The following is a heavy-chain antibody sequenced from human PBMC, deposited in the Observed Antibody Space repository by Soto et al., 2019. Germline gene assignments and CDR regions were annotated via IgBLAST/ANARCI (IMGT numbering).Heavy chain of an antibody. CDR3: ARASDYYDSSGYHYDAFDI. CDR1: GGTFSSYA. J-gene: IGHJ3*02. Sequence: QEQLVQSGAEVKKPGSSVKVSCKASGGTFSSYAISWVRQAPGQGLEWMGGIIPIFGTANYAQKFQGRVTITADESTSTAYMELSSLRSEDTAVYYCARASDYYDSSGYHYDAFDIWGQGTMVTVSS. V-gene: IGHV1-69*01. D-gene: IGHD3-22*01. CDR2: IIPIFGTA.